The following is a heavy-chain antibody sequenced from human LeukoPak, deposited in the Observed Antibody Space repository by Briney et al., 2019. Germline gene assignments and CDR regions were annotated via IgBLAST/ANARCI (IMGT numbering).Heavy chain of an antibody. J-gene: IGHJ1*01. CDR1: RFTFSNYW. V-gene: IGHV3-7*01. D-gene: IGHD3-16*02. CDR2: IKQDGREK. Sequence: PGGSLRLSCAASRFTFSNYWMSWVRQAPGKGLEWVASIKQDGREKFYVDSVKGRFTISRDNAKNSLYLQMNSLRAEDTAVYYCAREGDSRWGELSPWGQGTLVTVSS. CDR3: AREGDSRWGELSP.